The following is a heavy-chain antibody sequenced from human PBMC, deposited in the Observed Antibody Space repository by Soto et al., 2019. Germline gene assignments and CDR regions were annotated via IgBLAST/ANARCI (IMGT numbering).Heavy chain of an antibody. V-gene: IGHV4-34*01. CDR3: ARGSQWLDY. CDR2: INHSGSI. D-gene: IGHD6-19*01. J-gene: IGHJ4*02. CDR1: GGSFSGYY. Sequence: QVRLQHWGAGLLKPSETLSLTCAVHGGSFSGYYWSWIRQPPGKWLEWIGEINHSGSIHYNPSLKSRVTISADTPNNQFSLKLSSVTAADTAVYYCARGSQWLDYWGQGALVTVSS.